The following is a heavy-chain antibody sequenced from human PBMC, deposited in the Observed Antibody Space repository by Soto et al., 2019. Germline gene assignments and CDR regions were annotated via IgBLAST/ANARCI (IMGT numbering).Heavy chain of an antibody. CDR2: ISYDGSNK. D-gene: IGHD1-26*01. Sequence: PGGSLRLSCAASGFTFSSYGMHWVRQAPGKGLEWVAVISYDGSNKYYADSVNGRFTISRDNSKNTLYLQMNSLRAEDTAVYYCAKDVVVGATTGLGDYYYYYGMDVWGQGTTVTVSS. J-gene: IGHJ6*02. CDR1: GFTFSSYG. CDR3: AKDVVVGATTGLGDYYYYYGMDV. V-gene: IGHV3-30*18.